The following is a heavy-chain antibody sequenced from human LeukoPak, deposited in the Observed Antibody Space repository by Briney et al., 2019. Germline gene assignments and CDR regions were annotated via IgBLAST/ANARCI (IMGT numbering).Heavy chain of an antibody. CDR3: ARANYYYYYMDV. CDR2: INHSGST. V-gene: IGHV4-34*01. Sequence: SETLSLTCAVYGGSFSGYYWSWIRQPPGKGLEWIGEINHSGSTNYNPSLKSRVTISVDTSKNQFSLKLSSVAAADTAVYYCARANYYYYYMDVWGKGTTVTVSS. CDR1: GGSFSGYY. J-gene: IGHJ6*03.